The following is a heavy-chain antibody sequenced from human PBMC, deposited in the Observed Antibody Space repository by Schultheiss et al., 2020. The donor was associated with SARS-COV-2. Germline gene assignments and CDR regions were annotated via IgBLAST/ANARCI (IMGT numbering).Heavy chain of an antibody. Sequence: SETLSLTCTVSGGSISSSSYYWGWIRQPPGKGLEWIGYIYYSGSTNYNPSLKSRVTISVDTSKNQFSLKLSSVTAADTAVYYCARVYGDYGGNGPDYWGQGTLVTVSS. D-gene: IGHD4-23*01. J-gene: IGHJ4*02. CDR2: IYYSGST. CDR3: ARVYGDYGGNGPDY. V-gene: IGHV4-61*05. CDR1: GGSISSSSYY.